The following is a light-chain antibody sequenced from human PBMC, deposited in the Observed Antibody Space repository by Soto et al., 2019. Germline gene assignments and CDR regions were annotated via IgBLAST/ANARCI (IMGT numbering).Light chain of an antibody. CDR3: QQSFNTLT. J-gene: IGKJ4*01. Sequence: DIQMTQSPSSLSASVGDRVNITCRASQSISTYVSWYQHRPGKAPKLLIYSASTLQSGAPPRFSGSGSGTDFTLTISSLQPEDFATYYCQQSFNTLTFGGGTKVEIE. V-gene: IGKV1-39*01. CDR1: QSISTY. CDR2: SAS.